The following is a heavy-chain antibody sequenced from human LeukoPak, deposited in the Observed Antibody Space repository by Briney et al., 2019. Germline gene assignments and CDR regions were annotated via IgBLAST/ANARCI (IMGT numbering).Heavy chain of an antibody. CDR2: ISGSGGST. Sequence: GGSLRLSCAASGFTFSSYAMSWVRQAPGKGLEWVSAISGSGGSTYYADSVKGRFTISRDNSKNTLYLQMNSLRAEDTAVYYCAKAPEPIVVVVAATGYWGQGTLVTVSS. CDR3: AKAPEPIVVVVAATGY. J-gene: IGHJ4*02. D-gene: IGHD2-15*01. CDR1: GFTFSSYA. V-gene: IGHV3-23*01.